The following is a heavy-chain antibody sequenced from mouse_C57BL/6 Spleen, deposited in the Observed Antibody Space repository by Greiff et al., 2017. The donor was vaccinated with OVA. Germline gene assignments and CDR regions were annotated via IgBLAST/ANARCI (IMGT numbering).Heavy chain of an antibody. V-gene: IGHV3-8*01. CDR2: ISYSGST. CDR1: GYSITSDY. J-gene: IGHJ1*03. Sequence: DVMLVESGPGLAKPSQTLSLTCSVTGYSITSDYWNWIRKFPGNKLEYMGYISYSGSTYYNPSLKSRISITRDTSKNQYYLQLNSVTTEDTATYYCARSGSTPHWYFDVWGTGTTVTVSS. D-gene: IGHD1-1*01. CDR3: ARSGSTPHWYFDV.